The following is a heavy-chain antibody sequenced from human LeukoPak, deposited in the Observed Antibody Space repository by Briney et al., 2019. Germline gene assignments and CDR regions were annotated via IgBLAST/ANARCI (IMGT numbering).Heavy chain of an antibody. Sequence: GGSLRLSCAASGFTFSSYAMHWVRQAPGKGLEWVAVISYDGSNRYYADSVKGRFTISRDNSKNTLYLQMNSLRAEDTAVYYCARGPDSYGQYYYYGMDVWGQGTTVTVSS. D-gene: IGHD5-18*01. CDR3: ARGPDSYGQYYYYGMDV. CDR1: GFTFSSYA. V-gene: IGHV3-30*04. J-gene: IGHJ6*02. CDR2: ISYDGSNR.